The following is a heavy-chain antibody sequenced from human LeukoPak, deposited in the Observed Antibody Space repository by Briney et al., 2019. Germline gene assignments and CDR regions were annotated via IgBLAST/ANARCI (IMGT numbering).Heavy chain of an antibody. V-gene: IGHV4-4*07. CDR3: VREKSVTGSPYYFDY. Sequence: PSETLSLTCTVSGGSLSYIFWNWVRQPAGKGLEWIGRIYTNENTNYNPSLKSRVTMSVDTSNNQFSLKLKSVTAADTAMYYCVREKSVTGSPYYFDYWGQGILVTVSS. J-gene: IGHJ4*02. CDR1: GGSLSYIF. D-gene: IGHD3-9*01. CDR2: IYTNENT.